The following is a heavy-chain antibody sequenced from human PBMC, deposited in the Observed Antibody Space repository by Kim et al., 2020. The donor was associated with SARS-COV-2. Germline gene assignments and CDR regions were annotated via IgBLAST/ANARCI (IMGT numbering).Heavy chain of an antibody. Sequence: SETLSLTCSVSGGSISISTYYWSWIRQPPGKGLEWFGHIYYNGNTNYNPPLQSRVTMSVDTSKNQFSLTLNSVTAADTAVYYCARHPGSYHYGMDVWGQGTTVTVSS. CDR1: GGSISISTYY. CDR3: ARHPGSYHYGMDV. V-gene: IGHV4-61*05. CDR2: IYYNGNT. J-gene: IGHJ6*02. D-gene: IGHD3-10*01.